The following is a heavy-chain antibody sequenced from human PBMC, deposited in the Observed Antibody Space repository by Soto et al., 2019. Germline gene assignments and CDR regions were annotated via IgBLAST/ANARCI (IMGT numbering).Heavy chain of an antibody. CDR1: GGSFSGYY. Sequence: QSQTLSLPCAVYGGSFSGYYWSWIRQPPGKGLEWIGEINHSGSTNYNPSLKSRVTISVDTSKNQFSLKLSSVTAADTAVYYCARANNEDIVVVPAANYYYYYYTDVWGKGTTVTVSS. V-gene: IGHV4-34*01. D-gene: IGHD2-2*01. CDR3: ARANNEDIVVVPAANYYYYYYTDV. J-gene: IGHJ6*03. CDR2: INHSGST.